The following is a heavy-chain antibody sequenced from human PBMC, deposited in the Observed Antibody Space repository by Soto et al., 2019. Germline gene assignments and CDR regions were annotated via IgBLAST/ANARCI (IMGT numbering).Heavy chain of an antibody. Sequence: EVQLVESGGGLVQPGRSLRLSCAASGFIFDDYAMHWVRQAPGKGLEWVAVISGNSGSLGYADSVKGRFTISRDNDKNSLYLQMNRLRAEDTALYYCAKDRYSSSAYYYYGMDAWGQGTTVTVSS. CDR2: ISGNSGSL. CDR1: GFIFDDYA. V-gene: IGHV3-9*01. J-gene: IGHJ6*02. CDR3: AKDRYSSSAYYYYGMDA. D-gene: IGHD6-6*01.